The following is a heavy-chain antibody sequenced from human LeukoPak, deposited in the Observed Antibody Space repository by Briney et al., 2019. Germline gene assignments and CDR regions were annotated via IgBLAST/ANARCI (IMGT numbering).Heavy chain of an antibody. V-gene: IGHV4-39*01. CDR2: IYYSGST. CDR1: GGSISSYY. J-gene: IGHJ3*02. D-gene: IGHD1-26*01. CDR3: ARLVLGATMKYAFDI. Sequence: SETLSLTCTVSGGSISSYYWGWIRQPPGKGLEWIGSIYYSGSTYYNPSLKSRVTISVDTSKNQFSLKLSSVTAADTAVYYCARLVLGATMKYAFDIWGQGTMVTVSS.